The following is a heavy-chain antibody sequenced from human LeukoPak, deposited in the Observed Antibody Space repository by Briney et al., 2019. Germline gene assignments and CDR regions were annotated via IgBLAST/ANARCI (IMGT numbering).Heavy chain of an antibody. D-gene: IGHD5-12*01. J-gene: IGHJ4*02. V-gene: IGHV3-11*01. CDR3: ARDLDIVATKYYFDY. CDR2: ISSSGSTI. Sequence: GGSLRLSCAASGFTFSDYYMSWIRQAPGKGLEWVSYISSSGSTIYYADSVKGRFTISRDNAKNSLYLQMNGLRAEDTAVYYCARDLDIVATKYYFDYWGQGTLVTVSS. CDR1: GFTFSDYY.